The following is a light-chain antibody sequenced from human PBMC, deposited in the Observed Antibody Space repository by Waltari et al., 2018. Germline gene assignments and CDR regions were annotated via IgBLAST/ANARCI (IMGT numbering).Light chain of an antibody. CDR2: DTT. J-gene: IGLJ2*01. Sequence: QSVLTQPPSVSAAPGQKVTIACSGSSSNIGNNYVSRYQQLPGTAPKPHIYDTTKQPSGLPDPFSGSKSGTSATLGLTGLQTGDEADYYCGTWDSSLSAVVFGGGTKLTVL. V-gene: IGLV1-51*01. CDR3: GTWDSSLSAVV. CDR1: SSNIGNNY.